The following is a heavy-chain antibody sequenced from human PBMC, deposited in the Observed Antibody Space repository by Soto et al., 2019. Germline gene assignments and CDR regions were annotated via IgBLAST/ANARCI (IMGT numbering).Heavy chain of an antibody. CDR2: MSFDGINK. Sequence: QVQLVESGGGVVQPGRSLRLSCSASGFTFSRYDMHWVRQAPGKGLEWVAVMSFDGINKYYAESVEGRFTISRDNSKSTVFLEVSSLRAEDTAVYYCAAGSHVDYWGQGTLVTVSS. D-gene: IGHD6-13*01. J-gene: IGHJ4*02. CDR3: AAGSHVDY. CDR1: GFTFSRYD. V-gene: IGHV3-30*03.